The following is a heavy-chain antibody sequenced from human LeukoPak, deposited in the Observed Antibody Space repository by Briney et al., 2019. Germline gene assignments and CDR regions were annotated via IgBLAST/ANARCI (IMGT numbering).Heavy chain of an antibody. CDR1: GFTFSSYW. CDR2: INSDGSST. J-gene: IGHJ4*02. Sequence: GGSLRLSCAASGFTFSSYWMHWVRQAPGKGLVWVSRINSDGSSTSYTDSVKGRFTISRDNAESTVSLQMNSLRAEDTAVYYCASGDCTSSTCFADYWGQGTLVTVSS. V-gene: IGHV3-74*01. CDR3: ASGDCTSSTCFADY. D-gene: IGHD2-2*01.